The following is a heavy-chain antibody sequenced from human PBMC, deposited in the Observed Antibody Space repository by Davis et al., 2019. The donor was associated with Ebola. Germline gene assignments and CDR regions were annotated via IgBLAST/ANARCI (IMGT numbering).Heavy chain of an antibody. V-gene: IGHV3-30*02. J-gene: IGHJ4*02. CDR1: GFTFTTYA. CDR3: AKGDSSADYFDY. CDR2: IRDDGSDE. Sequence: GESLKISCSASGFTFTTYAMHWVRQAPGKGLEWVGFIRDDGSDEYYGDSVKGRITFSRDNSKNTLFLHMISLRPEDTAVYYCAKGDSSADYFDYWGQGALVIVSS. D-gene: IGHD6-25*01.